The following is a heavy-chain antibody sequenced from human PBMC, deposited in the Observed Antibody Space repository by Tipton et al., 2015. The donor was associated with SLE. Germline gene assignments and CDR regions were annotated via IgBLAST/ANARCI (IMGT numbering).Heavy chain of an antibody. V-gene: IGHV4-61*02. Sequence: LRLSCNVSGGSISSGNYFWTWLRQPAGKGLEWIGRAMINGNSNYNPSLKSRVTISIDTSKNQFSLRLISVTAADTAVYYCARESIWGQGTMVTVSS. J-gene: IGHJ3*02. CDR2: AMINGNS. CDR3: ARESI. CDR1: GGSISSGNYF.